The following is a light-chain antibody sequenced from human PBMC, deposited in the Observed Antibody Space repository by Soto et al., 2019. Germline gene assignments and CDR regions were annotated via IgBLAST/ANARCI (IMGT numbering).Light chain of an antibody. J-gene: IGLJ2*01. Sequence: QSALTQPASVSGSPGQSITISCTGTSSDVGAYNYDSWYQQHPDKAPKLMIYDVSDRPSGVSNRFSGSKSGNTASLTISGLQAEDEADYYCSSYTSSATVVFGGGTKLTVL. CDR1: SSDVGAYNY. CDR2: DVS. CDR3: SSYTSSATVV. V-gene: IGLV2-14*03.